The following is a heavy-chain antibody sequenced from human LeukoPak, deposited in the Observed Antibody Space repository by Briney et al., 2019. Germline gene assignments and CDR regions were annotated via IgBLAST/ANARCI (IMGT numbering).Heavy chain of an antibody. D-gene: IGHD3-22*01. J-gene: IGHJ4*02. Sequence: GGSLRLSCAASGITFSSSWMHWVRQAPGKGLVWVSRVNSDGSNTIYADSVKGRFTISRDNAKSTLYLQMNSLRVEDTAVYYCARDYYGRLDHWGQGTLVTVSS. CDR1: GITFSSSW. CDR3: ARDYYGRLDH. CDR2: VNSDGSNT. V-gene: IGHV3-74*01.